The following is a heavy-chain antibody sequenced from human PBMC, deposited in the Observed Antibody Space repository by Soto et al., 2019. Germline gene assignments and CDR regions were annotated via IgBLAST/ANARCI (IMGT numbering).Heavy chain of an antibody. CDR1: GGSISSGGYS. J-gene: IGHJ4*02. CDR2: IYHSGST. Sequence: SETLSLTCAVSGGSISSGGYSWSWIRQPPGKGLEWIGYIYHSGSTYYNPSLKSRVTISVDRSKNQFSLKLSSVTAADTALFYCARGKGDTLTGYYELDYWGQGTLVTVSS. CDR3: ARGKGDTLTGYYELDY. V-gene: IGHV4-30-2*01. D-gene: IGHD3-9*01.